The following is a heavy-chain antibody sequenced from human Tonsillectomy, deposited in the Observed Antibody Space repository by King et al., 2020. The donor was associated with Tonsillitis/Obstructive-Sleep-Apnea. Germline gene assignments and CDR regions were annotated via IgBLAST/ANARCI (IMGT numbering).Heavy chain of an antibody. Sequence: VQLVESGGGVVQPGRSLRLSCAASGFTFSSYGMHWVRQAPGKGLEWVAVISYDGSVKHYADSVKGRFTISRDNSKNTLYLQMNSLRAEDTAVYYCAKETHSSGFGTFFDYWGQGTLVTVSS. D-gene: IGHD6-19*01. CDR1: GFTFSSYG. CDR3: AKETHSSGFGTFFDY. J-gene: IGHJ4*02. CDR2: ISYDGSVK. V-gene: IGHV3-30*18.